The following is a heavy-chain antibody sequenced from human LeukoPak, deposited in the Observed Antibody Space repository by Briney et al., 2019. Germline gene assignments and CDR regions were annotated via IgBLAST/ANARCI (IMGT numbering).Heavy chain of an antibody. D-gene: IGHD2-2*01. CDR3: ARDFRGCSSTSCYYGHWFDP. CDR1: GGSISSYY. V-gene: IGHV4-59*12. CDR2: IYYSGST. Sequence: SETLSLTCTVSGGSISSYYWSWIRQPPGKGLEWIGYIYYSGSTNYNPSLKSRVTISVDTSKNQFSLKLSSVTAADTAVYYCARDFRGCSSTSCYYGHWFDPWGQGTLVTVSS. J-gene: IGHJ5*02.